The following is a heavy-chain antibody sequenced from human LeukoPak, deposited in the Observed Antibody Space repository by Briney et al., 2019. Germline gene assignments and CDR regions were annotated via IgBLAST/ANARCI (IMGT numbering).Heavy chain of an antibody. D-gene: IGHD1-26*01. Sequence: PSETLSLTCTVSGDSISSSTYYWGWIRQPPGKGLEWIGNIYYIGSTYYYNPSLKSRVTISVDTSKNQFSLKLSSVNAADTAVYYCARDKPYSGSYSGLDYWGQGTLVTVSS. V-gene: IGHV4-39*07. CDR2: IYYIGSTY. CDR1: GDSISSSTYY. CDR3: ARDKPYSGSYSGLDY. J-gene: IGHJ4*02.